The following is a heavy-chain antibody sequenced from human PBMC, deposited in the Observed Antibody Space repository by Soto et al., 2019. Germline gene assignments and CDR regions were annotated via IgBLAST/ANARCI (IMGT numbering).Heavy chain of an antibody. D-gene: IGHD5-18*01. V-gene: IGHV3-73*01. CDR3: TRVDTAMVLLGYYYGMDV. Sequence: LRLSCAASGFTFSGSAMHWVRQASGKGLEWVGRIRSKANSYATAYAASVKGRFTISRDDSKNTAYLQMNSLKTEDTAVYYCTRVDTAMVLLGYYYGMDVWGQGTTVTVSS. J-gene: IGHJ6*02. CDR1: GFTFSGSA. CDR2: IRSKANSYAT.